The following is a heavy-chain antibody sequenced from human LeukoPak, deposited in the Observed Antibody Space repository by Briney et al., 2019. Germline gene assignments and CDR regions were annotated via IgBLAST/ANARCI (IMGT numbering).Heavy chain of an antibody. J-gene: IGHJ4*02. CDR1: GFTFSSYS. V-gene: IGHV3-21*04. D-gene: IGHD3-16*01. Sequence: GGSLRLSCAASGFTFSSYSMNWVRQAPGKGLEWVSSISSSSTYIYYADSVKGRFTISRDNAKNSLYLQMSSLRTADTAVYYCARDVGDEGNYWGQGTLATVSS. CDR2: ISSSSTYI. CDR3: ARDVGDEGNY.